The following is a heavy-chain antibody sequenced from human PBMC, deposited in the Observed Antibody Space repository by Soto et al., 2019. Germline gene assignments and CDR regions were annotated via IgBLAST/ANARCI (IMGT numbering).Heavy chain of an antibody. Sequence: PSETLSLTCAVYGGSFSGYYWSWIRQPPGKGLEWIGEINHSRSTNYNPSLKSRVTLSVDTSKNQFSLKLSSVTAADIAVYYCARMDDNDFDYYYYGMDVWGQGTTVS. CDR1: GGSFSGYY. J-gene: IGHJ6*02. CDR3: ARMDDNDFDYYYYGMDV. CDR2: INHSRST. D-gene: IGHD3-16*01. V-gene: IGHV4-34*01.